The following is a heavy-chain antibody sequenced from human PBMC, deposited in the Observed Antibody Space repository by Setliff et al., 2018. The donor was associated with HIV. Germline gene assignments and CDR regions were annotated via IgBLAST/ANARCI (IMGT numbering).Heavy chain of an antibody. V-gene: IGHV4-59*12. CDR1: GDSISGYY. Sequence: SETLSLTCTVSGDSISGYYWSWIRQSPGKGPEWIGFIYETGSTYYNPSLKSRVSISIDTSKNQFSLKLSSVTAADTAVYFCARDGYTNGYCYYYFDMDVWGKGTTVTVSS. CDR3: ARDGYTNGYCYYYFDMDV. J-gene: IGHJ6*03. CDR2: IYETGST. D-gene: IGHD5-18*01.